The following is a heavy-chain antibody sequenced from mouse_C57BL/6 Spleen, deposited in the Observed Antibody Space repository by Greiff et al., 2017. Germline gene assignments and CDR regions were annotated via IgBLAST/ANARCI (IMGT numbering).Heavy chain of an antibody. J-gene: IGHJ2*01. Sequence: QVQLQQSGPELVQPGASVKISCKASGYAFSRSWLNWVKQRPVKGLEWIGRIYPGAGDTNYNGKFKGKATLTADKSSSTAYMQLSSLTSEDSAVXFCARETIVTTIYFDYWGQGTTLTVSS. CDR2: IYPGAGDT. CDR1: GYAFSRSW. V-gene: IGHV1-82*01. CDR3: ARETIVTTIYFDY. D-gene: IGHD2-5*01.